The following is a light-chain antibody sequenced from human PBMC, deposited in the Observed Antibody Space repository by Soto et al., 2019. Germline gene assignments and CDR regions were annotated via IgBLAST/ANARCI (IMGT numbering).Light chain of an antibody. CDR1: SSGVENYNL. J-gene: IGLJ2*01. Sequence: QSALTQPASVSGSPGQSITLSCTRTSSGVENYNLVSWYQHRPGKAPKLIIYEGSQRPSGVSDRFSGSKSGNTASLTISGLRAEDEADYYCSSYAGAVVSGGGTKVTVL. V-gene: IGLV2-23*01. CDR3: SSYAGAVV. CDR2: EGS.